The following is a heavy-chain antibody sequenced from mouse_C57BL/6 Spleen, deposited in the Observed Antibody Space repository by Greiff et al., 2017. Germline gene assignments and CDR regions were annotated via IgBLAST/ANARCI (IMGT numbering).Heavy chain of an antibody. J-gene: IGHJ2*01. Sequence: EVQLVESEGGLVQPGSSMKLSCTASGFTFSDYYMAWVRQVPEKGLEWVANINYDGSSTYYLDSLKSRFIISRDNAKNILYLQMSSLKSEDTATYYCARIYYGYDVYYFDYWGQGTTLTVSS. D-gene: IGHD2-2*01. V-gene: IGHV5-16*01. CDR1: GFTFSDYY. CDR2: INYDGSST. CDR3: ARIYYGYDVYYFDY.